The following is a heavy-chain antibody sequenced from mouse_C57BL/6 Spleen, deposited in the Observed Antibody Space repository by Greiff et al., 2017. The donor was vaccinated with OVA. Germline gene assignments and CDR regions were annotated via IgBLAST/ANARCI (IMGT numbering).Heavy chain of an antibody. Sequence: QVQLQQPGAELVRPGSSVKLSCTASGYTFTSYWMHWVKQRPIQGLEWIGNIDPSDSETHYNQKFKDKATLTVDKSSSTAYMQLSSLTSEDSAVYYSARGVTGTDFDYWGQGTTLTVSS. J-gene: IGHJ2*01. CDR1: GYTFTSYW. CDR3: ARGVTGTDFDY. D-gene: IGHD4-1*01. V-gene: IGHV1-52*01. CDR2: IDPSDSET.